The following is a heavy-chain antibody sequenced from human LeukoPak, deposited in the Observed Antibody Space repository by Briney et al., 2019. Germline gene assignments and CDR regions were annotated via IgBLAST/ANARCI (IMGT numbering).Heavy chain of an antibody. CDR2: ISSSGTI. Sequence: GSLRLSCAASGFTFSSYNMNWIRQAPGKGLEWVSYISSSGTIYYADSVKGRFTISRDNAKRSLYPQMNSLRDEDTAVYYCARDSPTTVVAPDYWGQGTLVTVSS. D-gene: IGHD4-23*01. CDR1: GFTFSSYN. V-gene: IGHV3-48*02. CDR3: ARDSPTTVVAPDY. J-gene: IGHJ4*02.